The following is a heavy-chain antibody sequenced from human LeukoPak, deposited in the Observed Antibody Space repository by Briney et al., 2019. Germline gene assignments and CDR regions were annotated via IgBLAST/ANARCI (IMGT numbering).Heavy chain of an antibody. J-gene: IGHJ5*02. V-gene: IGHV2-5*02. CDR2: IYWDDDK. CDR1: GFSLSTSGVG. Sequence: SGPTLVKPTQTLTLTCTFSGFSLSTSGVGVGWIRQPPGKALEWLALIYWDDDKRYSPSLKSRLTITKDTSENQVVLTMTNMDPVDTATYYCAHTGITMVRGAPTNWFDPWGQGTLVTVSS. CDR3: AHTGITMVRGAPTNWFDP. D-gene: IGHD3-10*01.